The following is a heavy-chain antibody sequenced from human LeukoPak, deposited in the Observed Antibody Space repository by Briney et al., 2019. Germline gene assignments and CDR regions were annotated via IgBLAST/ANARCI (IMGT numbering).Heavy chain of an antibody. Sequence: PGGSLRLSCAASGFTFSSYAMSWVRQAPGKGLEWVSAISGSGGSTYYADSVKGRLTISRDNSKNTLYLQMNSLRAEDTAVYYCAKNLLVRSGYEYSQDHTYYFDYWGQGTLVTVSS. V-gene: IGHV3-23*01. J-gene: IGHJ4*02. CDR3: AKNLLVRSGYEYSQDHTYYFDY. CDR1: GFTFSSYA. CDR2: ISGSGGST. D-gene: IGHD5-12*01.